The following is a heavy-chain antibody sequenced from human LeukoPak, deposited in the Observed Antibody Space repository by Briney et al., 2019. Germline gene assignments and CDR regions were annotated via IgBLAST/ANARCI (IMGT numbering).Heavy chain of an antibody. D-gene: IGHD2-2*01. CDR1: GGSISSYY. CDR3: ARGKGYCSSTSCSLYRYYFDY. Sequence: PSETLFLTCTVSGGSISSYYWSWIRQPAGKGLEWIGRIYTSGSTNYNPSLKSRVTTSVDTSKNQFSLKLSSVTVADTAVYYCARGKGYCSSTSCSLYRYYFDYWGQGTLVTVSS. V-gene: IGHV4-4*07. J-gene: IGHJ4*02. CDR2: IYTSGST.